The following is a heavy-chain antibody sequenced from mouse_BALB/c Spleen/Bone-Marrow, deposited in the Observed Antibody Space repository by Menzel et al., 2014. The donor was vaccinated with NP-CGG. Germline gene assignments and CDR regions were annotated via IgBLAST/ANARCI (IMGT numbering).Heavy chain of an antibody. CDR2: ISSGGNYT. D-gene: IGHD1-1*01. CDR3: ARYYGSSYDY. V-gene: IGHV5-9-3*01. CDR1: GFTFSSYA. Sequence: EVHLVESGGGLVKPGGSLKLSCAASGFTFSSYAMSWVRQTPEKRLEWVATISSGGNYTYYPDSVKGRFTIPRDNAKNTLYLQMSSLRSEDTAMYYCARYYGSSYDYWGQGTTLTVSS. J-gene: IGHJ2*01.